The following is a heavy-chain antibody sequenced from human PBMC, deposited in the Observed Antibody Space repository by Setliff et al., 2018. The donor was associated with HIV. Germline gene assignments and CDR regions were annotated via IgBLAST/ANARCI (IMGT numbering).Heavy chain of an antibody. CDR3: ARAAVAGPWRKLDY. CDR2: ISAYNGNT. V-gene: IGHV1-18*01. Sequence: SWIRQPAGKGLEWIGRISAYNGNTDHAQRLQGRVTMTTDTSTRTAYMELRSLRSDDAAVYYCARAAVAGPWRKLDYWGQGTLVTVSS. J-gene: IGHJ4*02. D-gene: IGHD6-19*01.